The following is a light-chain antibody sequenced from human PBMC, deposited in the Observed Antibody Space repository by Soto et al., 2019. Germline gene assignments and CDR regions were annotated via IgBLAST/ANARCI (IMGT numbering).Light chain of an antibody. CDR2: GAS. Sequence: IVLTQSPGTLSLSPWERATLSCRASQSVSSAYLAWYQQKPVQAPSLLIYGASSRAASTPDRFSGSGSGPDFSLTISRLEPEDFAVYYCQYYGSSPTFGGGAKVDI. CDR1: QSVSSAY. V-gene: IGKV3-20*01. CDR3: QYYGSSPT. J-gene: IGKJ4*01.